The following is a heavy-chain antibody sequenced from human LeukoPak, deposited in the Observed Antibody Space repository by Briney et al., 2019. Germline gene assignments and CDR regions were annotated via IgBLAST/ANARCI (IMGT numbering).Heavy chain of an antibody. CDR1: GFTFSSYG. Sequence: GGSLRLSCAASGFTFSSYGMHWVRQAPGKGLEWVAFIRYDGSNKYYADSVKGRSTISRDNSKNTLYLQMNSLRAEDTAVYYCAKDPRCGGDCYSDDYWGQGTLVTVSS. V-gene: IGHV3-30*02. J-gene: IGHJ4*02. CDR3: AKDPRCGGDCYSDDY. CDR2: IRYDGSNK. D-gene: IGHD2-21*02.